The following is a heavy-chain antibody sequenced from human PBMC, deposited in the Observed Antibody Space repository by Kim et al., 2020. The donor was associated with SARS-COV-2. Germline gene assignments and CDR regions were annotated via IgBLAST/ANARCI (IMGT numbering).Heavy chain of an antibody. CDR3: ATDRGELLQWYFQH. D-gene: IGHD1-26*01. V-gene: IGHV3-23*01. J-gene: IGHJ1*01. Sequence: GGSLRLSCAASGFTFSRYAMSWVRQAPGKGLEWVSAISGSGGDTYYADSVKGRFTISRDNSKNTLYLQMNSLRAEDTAVYYCATDRGELLQWYFQHRGPGTLVTVS. CDR2: ISGSGGDT. CDR1: GFTFSRYA.